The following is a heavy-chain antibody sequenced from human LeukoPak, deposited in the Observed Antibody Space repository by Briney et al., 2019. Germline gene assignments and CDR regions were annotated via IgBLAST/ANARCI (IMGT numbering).Heavy chain of an antibody. Sequence: PGGSLRLSCAASGFTFGSYGMSWVRQAPGKGLEWVSFITPNADRTSYADSVEGRFTISRDNPSNTLYMQMNSLRDEDTAVYYCAIMHGYYDGSGYWVQWGQGTLVTVSS. CDR2: ITPNADRT. CDR3: AIMHGYYDGSGYWVQ. V-gene: IGHV3-23*01. J-gene: IGHJ1*01. CDR1: GFTFGSYG. D-gene: IGHD3-22*01.